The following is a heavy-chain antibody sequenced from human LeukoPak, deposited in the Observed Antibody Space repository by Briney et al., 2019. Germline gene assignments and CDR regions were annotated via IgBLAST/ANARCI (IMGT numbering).Heavy chain of an antibody. D-gene: IGHD2-21*02. J-gene: IGHJ6*02. CDR3: ARSLKFGDFHYYYGMDV. CDR1: GFTFSRFG. V-gene: IGHV3-33*01. Sequence: PGGSLRLSCAASGFTFSRFGMHWVRQAPGEGLEWGAVIWYDGTNENYVDSVKGRFTISRDNSKNTLYLQMNSLRAEDTAVYYCARSLKFGDFHYYYGMDVWGQGTTVTVSS. CDR2: IWYDGTNE.